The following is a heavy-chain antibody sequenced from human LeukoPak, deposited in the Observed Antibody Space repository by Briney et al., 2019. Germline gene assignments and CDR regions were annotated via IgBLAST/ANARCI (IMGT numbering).Heavy chain of an antibody. J-gene: IGHJ4*02. CDR3: ARESILTGALDY. CDR2: INHSGST. D-gene: IGHD3-9*01. V-gene: IGHV4-39*07. Sequence: SETLSLTCTVSGGSISSGDYYWSWIRQPPGKGLEWIGEINHSGSTNYNPSLKSRVTISVDTSKNQFSLKLSSVTAVDTAVYYCARESILTGALDYWGQGTLVTVSS. CDR1: GGSISSGDYY.